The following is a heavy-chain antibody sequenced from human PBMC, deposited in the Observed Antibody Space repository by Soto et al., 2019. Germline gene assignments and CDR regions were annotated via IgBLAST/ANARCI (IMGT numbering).Heavy chain of an antibody. J-gene: IGHJ4*02. CDR3: VKDDGGYPSTAPH. Sequence: EVQLLESGGGSVQAGGSLRLSCAASGITISNYPMSWVRQPPGKGLDWVSGISGSGDRTYYADSAKDRFTISKDISKNSLSLQLDSLGVEDTAVYFCVKDDGGYPSTAPHWGQGTLVTVSS. V-gene: IGHV3-23*01. CDR2: ISGSGDRT. CDR1: GITISNYP. D-gene: IGHD3-22*01.